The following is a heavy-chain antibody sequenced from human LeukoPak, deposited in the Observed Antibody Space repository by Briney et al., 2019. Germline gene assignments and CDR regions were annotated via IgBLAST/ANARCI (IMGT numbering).Heavy chain of an antibody. V-gene: IGHV4-34*01. CDR1: GGSFSGYY. D-gene: IGHD2-2*01. CDR2: INHSGST. Sequence: SETLSLTCAVYGGSFSGYYWSWIRQPPGKGLEWIGEINHSGSTNYNPSLKSRVTISVDTSKNQFPLKLSSVTAADTAVYYCASLEYQLLYYYYYGMDVWGQGTTVTVSS. J-gene: IGHJ6*02. CDR3: ASLEYQLLYYYYYGMDV.